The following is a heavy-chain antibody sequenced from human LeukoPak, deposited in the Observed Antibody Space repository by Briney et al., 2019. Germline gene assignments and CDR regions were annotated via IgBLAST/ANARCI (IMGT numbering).Heavy chain of an antibody. Sequence: ASVKVSCKASGYTFTSYGISWVRQAPGQGLEWMGWISAYNGNTNYAQELQGRVTMTTDTSTSTAYMELRSLRSDDTAVYYCARPRGFYYYGSGSYYTYFDYWGQGTLVTVSS. V-gene: IGHV1-18*01. D-gene: IGHD3-10*01. J-gene: IGHJ4*02. CDR2: ISAYNGNT. CDR3: ARPRGFYYYGSGSYYTYFDY. CDR1: GYTFTSYG.